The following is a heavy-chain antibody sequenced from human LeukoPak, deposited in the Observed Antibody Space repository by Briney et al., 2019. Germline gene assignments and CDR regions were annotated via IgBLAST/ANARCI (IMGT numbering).Heavy chain of an antibody. D-gene: IGHD3-22*01. Sequence: SETLSLTCTVSGGSISSYYWSWIRQPPGKGLEWIGYIYYSGSTNYNPSLKSRVTISVDTSKNQFSLKLSSVTAADTAVYYCARNSLSGYYDGSVYYGFYFDYGAQGPRVTVPS. CDR2: IYYSGST. J-gene: IGHJ4*02. V-gene: IGHV4-59*01. CDR1: GGSISSYY. CDR3: ARNSLSGYYDGSVYYGFYFDY.